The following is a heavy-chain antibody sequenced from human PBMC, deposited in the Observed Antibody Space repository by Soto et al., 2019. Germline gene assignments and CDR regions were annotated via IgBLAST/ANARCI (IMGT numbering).Heavy chain of an antibody. D-gene: IGHD3-22*01. Sequence: QVQLVESGGGVVQPGRSLRLSCAASGFTFSSYGMHWVRQAPGKGLEWVAVIWYDGSNKYYADSVKGRFTISRDNSKNTLYLQMISLRAEDTAVYYCARDSDYYDSSGYASDDWFDPWGQGTLVTVSS. CDR1: GFTFSSYG. CDR2: IWYDGSNK. V-gene: IGHV3-33*01. CDR3: ARDSDYYDSSGYASDDWFDP. J-gene: IGHJ5*02.